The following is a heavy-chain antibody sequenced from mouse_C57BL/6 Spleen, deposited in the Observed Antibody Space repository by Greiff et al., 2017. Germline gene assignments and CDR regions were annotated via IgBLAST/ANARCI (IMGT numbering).Heavy chain of an antibody. CDR3: ARSGGGYCDV. CDR2: INPSTGGT. J-gene: IGHJ1*03. Sequence: VQLQQSGPELVKPGASVKISCKASGFSFTGYYMNWVKQSPEKSLEWIGEINPSTGGTTYNQKFKAKATLTVDKSSSTAYMQLKSLTSEDSAVYYCARSGGGYCDVWGTGTTVTVSS. V-gene: IGHV1-42*01. CDR1: GFSFTGYY.